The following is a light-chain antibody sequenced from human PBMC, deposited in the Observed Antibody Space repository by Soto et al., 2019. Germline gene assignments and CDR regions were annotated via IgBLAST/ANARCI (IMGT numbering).Light chain of an antibody. J-gene: IGKJ3*01. CDR2: GAS. V-gene: IGKV3-20*01. CDR3: QQYGSSPFT. CDR1: QSVSNSY. Sequence: EIVLTQSPGTLSLSPGERATLSCRASQSVSNSYLAWYQQKPGQAPRLLIYGASSRATGIPDRFSGSGSGTDFTLTMSRLEPEDFAVYYCQQYGSSPFTFGPGTKVDIK.